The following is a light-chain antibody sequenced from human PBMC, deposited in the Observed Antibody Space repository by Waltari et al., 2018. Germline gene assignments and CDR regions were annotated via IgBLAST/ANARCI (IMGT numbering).Light chain of an antibody. CDR1: QTISSN. J-gene: IGKJ3*01. CDR3: QQYNNWPPLFT. V-gene: IGKV3D-15*01. Sequence: EIVMTQSPATLSVSPGDRATLSCRASQTISSNLAWYQQRLGQAPRLLIYGASNRATGIPARFSGTGSGTEFTLTISSLQSEDFAVYYCQQYNNWPPLFTFGPGTKVDMK. CDR2: GAS.